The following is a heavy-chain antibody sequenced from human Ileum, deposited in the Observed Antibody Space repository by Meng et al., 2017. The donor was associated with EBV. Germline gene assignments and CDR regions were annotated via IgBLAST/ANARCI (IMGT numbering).Heavy chain of an antibody. J-gene: IGHJ4*02. V-gene: IGHV3-30-3*01. CDR1: GFTFCSYA. CDR3: ARDQSDYFDY. CDR2: ISYDGSNT. Sequence: QVQLVESEGGVFQPVRSMSLSCAASGFTFCSYAMHWVRQAPVKGLGWVAVISYDGSNTYYTGSVKGRFTISRDNSKNTLYLQMNSLRAEDSAVYYCARDQSDYFDYWGQGTLVTVSS.